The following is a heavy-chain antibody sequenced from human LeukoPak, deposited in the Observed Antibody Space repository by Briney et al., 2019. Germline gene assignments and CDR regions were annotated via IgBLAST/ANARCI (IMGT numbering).Heavy chain of an antibody. J-gene: IGHJ4*02. CDR1: GFIFDDYA. Sequence: GGSLRLSCAASGFIFDDYAMHWVRQAPGKGPEWVSGISWNRGSIGYADSVKGRFIISRDNAKNSLYLQMNSLRAEDTALYYCATRDYFDYGGQGTLVTVSS. V-gene: IGHV3-9*01. CDR3: ATRDYFDY. CDR2: ISWNRGSI.